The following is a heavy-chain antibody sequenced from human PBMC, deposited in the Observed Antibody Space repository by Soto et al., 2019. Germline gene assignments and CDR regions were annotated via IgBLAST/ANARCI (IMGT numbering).Heavy chain of an antibody. CDR3: ASSTFDWNYADYYYMDV. CDR1: GGSFSGYY. Sequence: SETLSLTCAVYGGSFSGYYWSWIRQPPGKGLEWIGEINHSGSTNYNPSLKSRVTISVDTSKNQFSLKLSSVTAADTAVYYCASSTFDWNYADYYYMDVWGKGTTVTVSS. J-gene: IGHJ6*03. D-gene: IGHD1-7*01. V-gene: IGHV4-34*01. CDR2: INHSGST.